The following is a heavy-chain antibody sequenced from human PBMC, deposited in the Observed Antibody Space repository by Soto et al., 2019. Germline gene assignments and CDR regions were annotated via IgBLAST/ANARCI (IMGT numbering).Heavy chain of an antibody. Sequence: SETLSLTCTVSGYSITSYNWNWLRQPPGKGLEWIGYIHYSGRINYNPSLKSRVAISVDTSKNQFSLKLSSVTAADTAVYYCAREVGDGYNFDYWGQGTLVTVSS. D-gene: IGHD5-12*01. CDR1: GYSITSYN. J-gene: IGHJ4*02. V-gene: IGHV4-59*01. CDR2: IHYSGRI. CDR3: AREVGDGYNFDY.